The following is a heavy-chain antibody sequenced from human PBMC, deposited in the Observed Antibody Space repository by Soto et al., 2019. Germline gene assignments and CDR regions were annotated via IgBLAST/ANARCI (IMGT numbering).Heavy chain of an antibody. D-gene: IGHD3-3*01. Sequence: EVQLVESGGGLVQPGGSLRLSCAASGFTFSSYEMNWVRQAPGKGLEWVSYISSSGSTIYYADSVKGRFTISRDNAKNSLYLQMNSLRAEDTAVYYCARDFSLFTRLNPWFDPWGQGTLVTVSS. CDR1: GFTFSSYE. CDR2: ISSSGSTI. J-gene: IGHJ5*02. V-gene: IGHV3-48*03. CDR3: ARDFSLFTRLNPWFDP.